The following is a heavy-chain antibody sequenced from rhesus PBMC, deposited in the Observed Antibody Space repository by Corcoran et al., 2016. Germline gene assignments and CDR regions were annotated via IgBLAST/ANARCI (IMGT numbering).Heavy chain of an antibody. J-gene: IGHJ4*01. CDR3: ARDRPFDY. CDR2: IKTNADGGTP. CDR1: GFTFRNYW. V-gene: IGHV3S11*01. Sequence: EVQLVESGGGLVQPGGSLRLSCAASGFTFRNYWMSWVGQAPGKGLEWFGFIKTNADGGTPTYAESVKGRFTMSRDDSKNTLYLQMNSLKTEDTAVYYCARDRPFDYWGQGVLVTVSS.